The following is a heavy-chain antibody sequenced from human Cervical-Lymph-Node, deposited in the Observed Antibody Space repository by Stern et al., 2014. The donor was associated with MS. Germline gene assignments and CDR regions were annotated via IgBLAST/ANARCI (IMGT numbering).Heavy chain of an antibody. J-gene: IGHJ6*02. Sequence: KESGPGLVKPSETLSLNCSVSGGSISSYYWSWIRQSPGKGLEWIGYIYHNGRTNYNPSLKSRVTILIDTSKNQFSLTLSSVTAADTAVYYCAGGYDVWGQGTTVTVSS. CDR3: AGGYDV. CDR2: IYHNGRT. CDR1: GGSISSYY. V-gene: IGHV4-59*01. D-gene: IGHD6-13*01.